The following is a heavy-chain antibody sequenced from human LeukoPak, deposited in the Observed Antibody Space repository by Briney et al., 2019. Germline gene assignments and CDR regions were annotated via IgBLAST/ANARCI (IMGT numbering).Heavy chain of an antibody. CDR1: GFSFSNYR. CDR3: AKVHLGAMGPTLFDY. J-gene: IGHJ4*02. D-gene: IGHD5-18*01. V-gene: IGHV3-21*01. Sequence: GGSLRLSCAASGFSFSNYRMNWVRQAPGKGLEWVSSISSNGDSIYYGDSVKGRFTMSGDNAKNSLYLQLSSLRAEDTAVYYCAKVHLGAMGPTLFDYWGQGTLVTVSS. CDR2: ISSNGDSI.